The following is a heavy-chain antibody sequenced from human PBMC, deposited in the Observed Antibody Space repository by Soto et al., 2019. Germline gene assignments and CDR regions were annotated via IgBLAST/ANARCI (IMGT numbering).Heavy chain of an antibody. CDR3: ARHRYSYGVYYFDY. CDR1: GGSLSSGGYY. D-gene: IGHD5-18*01. CDR2: IYYSGST. V-gene: IGHV4-61*08. J-gene: IGHJ4*02. Sequence: SETLSLTCTVSGGSLSSGGYYWSWLRQHPGKGLEWIGYIYYSGSTNYNPSLTSRVTISVDTSKNQFSLKLSSVTAADTAVYYCARHRYSYGVYYFDYWGQGTLVTVSS.